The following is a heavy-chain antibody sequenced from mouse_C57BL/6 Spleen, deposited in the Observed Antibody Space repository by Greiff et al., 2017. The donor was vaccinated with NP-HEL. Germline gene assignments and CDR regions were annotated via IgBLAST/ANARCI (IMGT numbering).Heavy chain of an antibody. CDR2: IYPGDGDT. Sequence: QVQLKESGAELVKPGASVKISCKASGYAFSSYWMNWVKQRPGKGLEWIGQIYPGDGDTNYNGKFKGKATLTADKSSSTAYMQLSNLTSEDSAGYFCARNGYYAMDYWGQGTSVTVSS. V-gene: IGHV1-80*01. CDR1: GYAFSSYW. CDR3: ARNGYYAMDY. J-gene: IGHJ4*01.